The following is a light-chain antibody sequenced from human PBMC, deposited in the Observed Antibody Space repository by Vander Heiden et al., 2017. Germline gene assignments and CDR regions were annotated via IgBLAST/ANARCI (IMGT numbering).Light chain of an antibody. J-gene: IGLJ2*01. V-gene: IGLV3-25*03. CDR2: KDS. CDR1: ALPKQY. CDR3: QSADSSGTYVV. Sequence: YELTQPPSVSVSPGQTARITCSGDALPKQYAYWYQQKPGQAPVLVIYKDSERPSGIPERFSGSSSGTTVTLTISGVQAEDEADYYCQSADSSGTYVVFGGGTKLTAL.